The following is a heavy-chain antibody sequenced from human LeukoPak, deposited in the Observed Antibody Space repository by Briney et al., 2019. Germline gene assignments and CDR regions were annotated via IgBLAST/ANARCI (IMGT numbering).Heavy chain of an antibody. CDR1: GYTFTSYD. V-gene: IGHV1-8*01. J-gene: IGHJ4*02. CDR2: MNPNSGNT. CDR3: ARGPSSYYYGSGSYYNPFDY. Sequence: ASVKVSCKASGYTFTSYDINWVRQATGQGLEWMGRMNPNSGNTGYAQKFQGRVTMTRDTSISTAYMELSSLRSEDTAVYYCARGPSSYYYGSGSYYNPFDYWGQGTLVTVSS. D-gene: IGHD3-10*01.